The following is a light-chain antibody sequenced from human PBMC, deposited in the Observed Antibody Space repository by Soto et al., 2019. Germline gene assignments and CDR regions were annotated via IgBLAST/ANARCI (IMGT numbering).Light chain of an antibody. V-gene: IGKV3D-20*01. CDR1: QSVSSSY. CDR3: QQYGSSLLT. Sequence: EIVLTQSPATLSLSPGERATVYCCATQSVSSSYLAWYQQKPGLAPRLLIYDASSRATGIPDRFSGSGSGTDFTLTISRLETEDFAVYYCQQYGSSLLTFGGGTKVDIK. CDR2: DAS. J-gene: IGKJ4*01.